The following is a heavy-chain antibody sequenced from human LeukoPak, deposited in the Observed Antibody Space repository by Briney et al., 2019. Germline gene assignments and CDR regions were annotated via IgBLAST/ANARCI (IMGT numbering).Heavy chain of an antibody. CDR3: ARDVHGDYGSGWFDP. D-gene: IGHD4-17*01. CDR2: IMPLCGTA. CDR1: GGTFNNSA. V-gene: IGHV1-69*05. Sequence: SVKVSCKTSGGTFNNSAISWVRQAPGQGLEWLGGIMPLCGTAGYAQKFQGRVTITKDESTRTVYLELTSLTSDDTAVYYCARDVHGDYGSGWFDPWGQGTLVSVSS. J-gene: IGHJ5*02.